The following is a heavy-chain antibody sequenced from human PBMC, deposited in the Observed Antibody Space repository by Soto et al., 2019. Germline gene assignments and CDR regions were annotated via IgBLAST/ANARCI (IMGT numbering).Heavy chain of an antibody. CDR3: ARDYSSIAAAAYFDY. D-gene: IGHD6-13*01. CDR2: IIPIFGTA. V-gene: IGHV1-69*01. J-gene: IGHJ4*01. CDR1: GGTFSSYA. Sequence: QAQLVQSGAEVKKPGSSVKVSCKASGGTFSSYAISWVRQAPGQGLEWMGGIIPIFGTANYAQKFQGRVTITADESTSKAYMELSSLRSEDTAVYYCARDYSSIAAAAYFDYWGHGTLVTVSS.